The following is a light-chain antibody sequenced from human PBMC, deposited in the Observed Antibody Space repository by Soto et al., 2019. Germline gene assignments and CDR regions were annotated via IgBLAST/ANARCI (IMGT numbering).Light chain of an antibody. CDR1: QSVLSSSKNKNY. CDR3: QQSYCTPIP. V-gene: IGKV4-1*01. J-gene: IGKJ5*01. CDR2: WAS. Sequence: DIVLTQSPDSLPVSLGERATINCKSSQSVLSSSKNKNYLAGYQQKPGQPPKVGIYWASTEGSGVPDRFSGSGSGTDFTLTISSLQPEDCATYYCQQSYCTPIPFGQGTRLEI.